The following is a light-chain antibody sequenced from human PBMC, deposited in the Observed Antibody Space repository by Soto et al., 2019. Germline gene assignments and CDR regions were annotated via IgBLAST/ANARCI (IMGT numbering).Light chain of an antibody. Sequence: EIVLTQSPGTLSLSPGERATLSCRASQTVSSSYLAWYQQKPGQAPRLLIYGASSRATGIPARFSGSGSGTDFTLTISSLQPESFPLYYCQQRTNWPPITLGQGTRPEIK. CDR2: GAS. J-gene: IGKJ5*01. CDR1: QTVSSSY. V-gene: IGKV3D-20*02. CDR3: QQRTNWPPIT.